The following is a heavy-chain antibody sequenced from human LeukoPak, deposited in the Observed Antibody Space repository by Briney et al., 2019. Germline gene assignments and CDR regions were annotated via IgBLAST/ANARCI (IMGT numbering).Heavy chain of an antibody. CDR2: ISGSGGST. V-gene: IGHV3-23*01. J-gene: IGHJ3*02. Sequence: PGGSLRLSCAASGFTFSSYAMSWVRQAPGKGLEWVSAISGSGGSTYYADSVKGRFTISRDNSKNTLYLQMNSLRAEDTAVYYCAKDQADYGSGNDAFDIWGQGTMVTVSS. D-gene: IGHD3-10*01. CDR1: GFTFSSYA. CDR3: AKDQADYGSGNDAFDI.